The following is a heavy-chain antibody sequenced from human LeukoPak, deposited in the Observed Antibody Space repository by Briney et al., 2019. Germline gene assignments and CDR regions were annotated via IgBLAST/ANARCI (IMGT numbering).Heavy chain of an antibody. D-gene: IGHD3-16*01. Sequence: SVKVSCKASGGTFSSYTISWVRQAPGQGLEWMGRIIPILGIANYAQKFQGRVTITADESTSTAYMELSSLRSEDTAVYYCASISATFNEGFDYWGQGTLVTVSS. CDR2: IIPILGIA. J-gene: IGHJ4*02. CDR3: ASISATFNEGFDY. V-gene: IGHV1-69*02. CDR1: GGTFSSYT.